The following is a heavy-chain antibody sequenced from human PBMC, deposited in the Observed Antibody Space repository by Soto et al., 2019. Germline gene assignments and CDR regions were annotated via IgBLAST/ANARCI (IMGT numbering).Heavy chain of an antibody. CDR1: GVSITNYY. J-gene: IGHJ1*01. V-gene: IGHV4-59*01. Sequence: SETLSLTCAVTGVSITNYYWSWVRQSPGKALEWIGYIRYSGSTDYNPSLKSRVTMSLDTSKNQFSLEVNSVPAADTAVYFCAGDRNSNNWTFYWGRGALVTVSS. CDR3: AGDRNSNNWTFY. D-gene: IGHD1-20*01. CDR2: IRYSGST.